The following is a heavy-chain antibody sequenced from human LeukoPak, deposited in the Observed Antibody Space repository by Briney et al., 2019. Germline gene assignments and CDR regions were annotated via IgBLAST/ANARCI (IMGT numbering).Heavy chain of an antibody. CDR1: GFIFGNYA. V-gene: IGHV3-23*01. D-gene: IGHD3-3*01. Sequence: GGSLRLSCAASGFIFGNYAMSWVRQAPGKGLEWVSAIRGSGSTTYYADSVKGRFTISRDNSKNTLYLQMNSLRAEDTAVYYCAKWSGYYIDYWGQGTLVTVSS. J-gene: IGHJ4*02. CDR2: IRGSGSTT. CDR3: AKWSGYYIDY.